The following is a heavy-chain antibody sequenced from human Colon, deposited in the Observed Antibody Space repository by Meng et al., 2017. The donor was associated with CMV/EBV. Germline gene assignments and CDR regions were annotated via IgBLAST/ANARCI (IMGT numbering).Heavy chain of an antibody. Sequence: GESPKISCATSGFTLTNYDMHWVRQAPGKGLEWVACIRYDGRDKYYADSVKGRFTISRDKSKKTVDLQMNSLTVEDTAVYYCVKDLIEPEVWGQGTLVTVSS. D-gene: IGHD2/OR15-2a*01. V-gene: IGHV3-30*02. J-gene: IGHJ4*02. CDR2: IRYDGRDK. CDR1: GFTLTNYD. CDR3: VKDLIEPEV.